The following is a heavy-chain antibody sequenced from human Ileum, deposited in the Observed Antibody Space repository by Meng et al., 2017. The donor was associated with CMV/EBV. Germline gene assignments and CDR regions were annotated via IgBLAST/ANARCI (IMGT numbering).Heavy chain of an antibody. CDR1: ADSFTGYH. Sequence: VQLQQWGAEVLKPSATLSLTHPGSADSFTGYHWTWIRQPPGKGPEWIGEINYRGSIHYNPSLESRVTISLDMSTNQLSLKLNSVTAADTAVYYCVRGNWVSDFWGQGTLVTVSS. CDR3: VRGNWVSDF. V-gene: IGHV4-34*01. D-gene: IGHD7-27*01. CDR2: INYRGSI. J-gene: IGHJ4*02.